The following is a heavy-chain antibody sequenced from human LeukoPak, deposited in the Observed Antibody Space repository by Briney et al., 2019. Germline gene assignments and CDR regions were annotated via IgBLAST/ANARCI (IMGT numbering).Heavy chain of an antibody. CDR3: AKDRLGGPYFFHY. CDR2: IGGTGVRT. V-gene: IGHV3-23*01. D-gene: IGHD3-16*01. CDR1: GLTFSNAW. J-gene: IGHJ4*02. Sequence: GGSLRLSCAASGLTFSNAWMSWVRQAPGKGLEWVSTIGGTGVRTYYADSVKGRFTISRDNSKNTLYLQISSLRAEDTAVYFCAKDRLGGPYFFHYWGQGTLVTVSS.